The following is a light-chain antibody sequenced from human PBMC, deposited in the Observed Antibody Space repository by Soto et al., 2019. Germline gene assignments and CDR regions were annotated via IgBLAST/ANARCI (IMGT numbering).Light chain of an antibody. CDR3: SSYTSSNTL. V-gene: IGLV2-14*01. Sequence: QPVLTQPASVSGSPGQSITISCTASTSDVAVSNYVSWYQQLPGKAPKLLIYEVSYRPSGVSNRFSGSKSGSTASLTISGLQAEDEADYYCSSYTSSNTLFGGGTKLTVL. J-gene: IGLJ2*01. CDR2: EVS. CDR1: TSDVAVSNY.